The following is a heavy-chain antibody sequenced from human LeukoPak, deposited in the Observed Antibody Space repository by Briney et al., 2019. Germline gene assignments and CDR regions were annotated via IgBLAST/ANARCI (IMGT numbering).Heavy chain of an antibody. Sequence: GGSLRLSCAVSGFTVSSNYMSWVRQAPGKGLEWVSVIYSGGNTYYADSVKGRFTISRDNSKSTLYLQLNSLRAEDTAVYYCARSGIGYSGYDWVELRDNWFDLWGQGTLVTVSS. V-gene: IGHV3-53*01. J-gene: IGHJ5*02. CDR3: ARSGIGYSGYDWVELRDNWFDL. D-gene: IGHD5-12*01. CDR1: GFTVSSNY. CDR2: IYSGGNT.